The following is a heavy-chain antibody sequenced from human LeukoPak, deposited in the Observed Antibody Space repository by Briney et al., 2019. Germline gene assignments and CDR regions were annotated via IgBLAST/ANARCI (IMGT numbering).Heavy chain of an antibody. CDR1: GFTFSGYG. V-gene: IGHV3-30*02. Sequence: GGSLRLSCAASGFTFSGYGMHWVLQAPGKGLEWVAFIGDVGTNKYYGDSVKGRFTISRDNSKNTLYLQMNSLRPEDTAVYYCAKDKRYCSSTSCPIYFDYWGQGTLVTVSS. D-gene: IGHD2-2*01. CDR3: AKDKRYCSSTSCPIYFDY. J-gene: IGHJ4*02. CDR2: IGDVGTNK.